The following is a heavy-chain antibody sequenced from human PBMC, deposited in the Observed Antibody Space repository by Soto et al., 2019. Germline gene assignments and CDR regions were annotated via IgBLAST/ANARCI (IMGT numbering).Heavy chain of an antibody. CDR1: GYTFTSYG. Sequence: QVRLVQSGAEVKKPGASVKVSCKASGYTFTSYGISWVRQAPGQGLEWMGWISAYNGNTNYAQKLQGRVTMTTDTSTSTASMELRSLSSDDTAVYYCASAFGRFGVSMIPDVWGQGTTVTVSS. J-gene: IGHJ6*02. CDR2: ISAYNGNT. D-gene: IGHD3-10*01. CDR3: ASAFGRFGVSMIPDV. V-gene: IGHV1-18*01.